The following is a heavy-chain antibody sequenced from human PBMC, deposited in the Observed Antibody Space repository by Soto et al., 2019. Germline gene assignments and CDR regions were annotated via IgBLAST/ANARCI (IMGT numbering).Heavy chain of an antibody. Sequence: PAGSLSLSCAASGFTFSSYAMTWVRQAPGKGLEWVSTISGTGGNTYYADSVKGRFTISRDNSKNTVYLQMNSLRAEDTAVYYCVKAVYHLDFDYWGQGTLVTVSS. V-gene: IGHV3-23*01. CDR3: VKAVYHLDFDY. J-gene: IGHJ4*02. D-gene: IGHD6-6*01. CDR2: ISGTGGNT. CDR1: GFTFSSYA.